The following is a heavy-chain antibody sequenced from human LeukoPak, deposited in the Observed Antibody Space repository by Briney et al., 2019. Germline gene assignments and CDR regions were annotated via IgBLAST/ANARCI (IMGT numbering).Heavy chain of an antibody. CDR1: GFTFSSYA. CDR2: INIDGTST. CDR3: ARGSNDWYGIDY. V-gene: IGHV3-74*01. D-gene: IGHD3-9*01. Sequence: GGSLRLSCAVSGFTFSSYAMSWVRQAPGKGLMCVSRINIDGTSTSYADSVKGRFTISRDNAKNALYLQMNSLRAEDTAVYYCARGSNDWYGIDYWGQGALVKISS. J-gene: IGHJ4*02.